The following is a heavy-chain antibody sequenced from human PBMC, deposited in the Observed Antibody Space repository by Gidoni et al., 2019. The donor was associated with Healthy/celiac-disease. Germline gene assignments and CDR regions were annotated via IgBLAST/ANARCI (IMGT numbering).Heavy chain of an antibody. CDR2: IIPILGIA. V-gene: IGHV1-69*04. J-gene: IGHJ4*02. CDR3: ARDMGGLGGSGSYYNPDFDY. Sequence: QVQLVQSGAEEKQPGSSVQVSYKASGGTLSSYAITWGRKAPGQGLEWMGRIIPILGIANDGQKFKGRVTITADKSTSTAYMELSSLRSEDTAVYYCARDMGGLGGSGSYYNPDFDYWGQGTLVTVSS. D-gene: IGHD3-10*01. CDR1: GGTLSSYA.